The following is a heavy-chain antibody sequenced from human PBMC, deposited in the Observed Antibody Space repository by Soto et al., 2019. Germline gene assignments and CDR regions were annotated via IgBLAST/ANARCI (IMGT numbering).Heavy chain of an antibody. CDR1: GGSISSGGYY. J-gene: IGHJ4*02. D-gene: IGHD1-7*01. Sequence: QVQLQESGPGLVKPSQTLSLTCTVSGGSISSGGYYWSWIRQHPGKGLEWIGYIYYSGSTYYNPSLRRRVTISVDASKNHFSLKMRSVTAEDTAVYYFAREELRGGLYGGQGTLVTVSS. V-gene: IGHV4-31*03. CDR2: IYYSGST. CDR3: AREELRGGLY.